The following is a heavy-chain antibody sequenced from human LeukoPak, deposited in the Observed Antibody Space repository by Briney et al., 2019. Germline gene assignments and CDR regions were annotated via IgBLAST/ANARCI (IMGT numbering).Heavy chain of an antibody. CDR2: MYYSGST. J-gene: IGHJ4*02. CDR1: CRSISSGGYY. CDR3: ARLLRDGSGSYFND. V-gene: IGHV4-31*11. D-gene: IGHD3-10*01. Sequence: TLSLTCDVSCRSISSGGYYWGWIREHPGKGLEWIGYMYYSGSTYYNPSRKSGVPISVETSKNQFSLKLNSVTSGGTAGYYSARLLRDGSGSYFNDWGPGTPVTAS.